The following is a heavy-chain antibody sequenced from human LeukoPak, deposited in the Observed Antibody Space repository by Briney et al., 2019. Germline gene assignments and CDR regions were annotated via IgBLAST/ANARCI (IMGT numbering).Heavy chain of an antibody. V-gene: IGHV4-39*01. D-gene: IGHD3-3*01. CDR1: GGSIRYSSYY. Sequence: QLRLQESGPGLVKPSGTLSLTCTVSGGSIRYSSYYWGWIRQPPGKGLEWIGSVYYSGSTYSNPSLKSRVTIFVDTSKNQFSLKLTSVTAADTGVYYCARLNNEFWYWGQGTLVTVSS. J-gene: IGHJ4*02. CDR2: VYYSGST. CDR3: ARLNNEFWY.